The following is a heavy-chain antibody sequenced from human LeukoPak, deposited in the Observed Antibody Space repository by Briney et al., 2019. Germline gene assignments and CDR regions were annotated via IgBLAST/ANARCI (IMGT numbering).Heavy chain of an antibody. CDR2: INSDGSST. D-gene: IGHD1-26*01. V-gene: IGHV3-74*01. CDR1: GFTFSSYW. Sequence: PGGSLRLSCAASGFTFSSYWMHWVRQAPGKGLVWVSRINSDGSSTSYADSVKGRFTISRDNAKNTLYLQMNSLRAEDTAVYYCARGWNSGSYNWFDPWGQGTLVTVSS. J-gene: IGHJ5*02. CDR3: ARGWNSGSYNWFDP.